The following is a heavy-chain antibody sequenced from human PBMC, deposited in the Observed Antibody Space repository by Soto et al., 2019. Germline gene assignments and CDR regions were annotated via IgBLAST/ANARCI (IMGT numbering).Heavy chain of an antibody. CDR3: ARGGKSSSRYYYYYGMDV. D-gene: IGHD6-13*01. Sequence: PSETLSLTFTVSGGSVSSGSYYWSWIRQPPGKGLEWIGYIYYSGSTNYNPSLKSRVNISVDTSKNQFSLKLSSVTAADTAVYYCARGGKSSSRYYYYYGMDVWGQGTTVTSP. CDR1: GGSVSSGSYY. CDR2: IYYSGST. J-gene: IGHJ6*02. V-gene: IGHV4-61*01.